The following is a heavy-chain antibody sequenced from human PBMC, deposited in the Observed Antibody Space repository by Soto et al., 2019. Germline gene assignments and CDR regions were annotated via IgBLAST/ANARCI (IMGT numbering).Heavy chain of an antibody. J-gene: IGHJ4*02. D-gene: IGHD6-19*01. CDR1: GFTFSSYG. Sequence: GGSLRLSCAASGFTFSSYGMHWVRQAPGKGLEWVAVIWYDGSNKYYADSVKGRFTISRDNSKNTLYLQMNSLRAEDTAVYYCAKAYSSGWYETVDYWGQGTLVTVSS. CDR3: AKAYSSGWYETVDY. V-gene: IGHV3-33*06. CDR2: IWYDGSNK.